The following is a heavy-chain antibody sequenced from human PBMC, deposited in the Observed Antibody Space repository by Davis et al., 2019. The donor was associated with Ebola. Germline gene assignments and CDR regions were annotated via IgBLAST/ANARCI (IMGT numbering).Heavy chain of an antibody. Sequence: GESLKISCAASGFTFSSYSMNWVRQAPGKGLEWVSSISSTSYYIYYADSLKGRFTISRDNSKNTLYLQMNSLRAEDTAVYYCARRSGPDYWGQGTLVTVSS. V-gene: IGHV3-21*01. CDR2: ISSTSYYI. J-gene: IGHJ4*02. CDR3: ARRSGPDY. CDR1: GFTFSSYS. D-gene: IGHD3-3*01.